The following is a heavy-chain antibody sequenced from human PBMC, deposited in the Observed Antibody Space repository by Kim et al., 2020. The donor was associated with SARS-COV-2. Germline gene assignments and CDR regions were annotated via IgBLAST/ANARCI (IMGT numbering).Heavy chain of an antibody. J-gene: IGHJ4*02. V-gene: IGHV1-3*01. Sequence: QKFQGRVTITRDTSASTAYMELSSLRSEDTAVYYCARRDYYDSSGWGHGYWGQGTLVTVSS. CDR3: ARRDYYDSSGWGHGY. D-gene: IGHD3-22*01.